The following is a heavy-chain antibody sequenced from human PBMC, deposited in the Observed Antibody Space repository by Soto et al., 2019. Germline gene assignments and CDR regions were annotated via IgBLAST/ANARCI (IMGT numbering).Heavy chain of an antibody. CDR1: GFTFSTYV. CDR2: ISASGGST. CDR3: AKEMPPTPFDY. V-gene: IGHV3-23*01. D-gene: IGHD2-2*01. Sequence: EVQVLESGGGLVQPGGSLRLSCATSGFTFSTYVMSWVRQAPGKGLEWVSGISASGGSTYYADSVKGRFTISRDNSNNTGYLQMNTPRAEDTAVYYCAKEMPPTPFDYWGQGTLVTVSS. J-gene: IGHJ4*02.